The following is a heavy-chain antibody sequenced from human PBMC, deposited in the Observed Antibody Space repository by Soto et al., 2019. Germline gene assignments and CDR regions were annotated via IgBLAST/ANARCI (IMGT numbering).Heavy chain of an antibody. V-gene: IGHV3-23*01. CDR3: AKDLDIVVVVAAYYFDY. CDR2: ISGSGGST. J-gene: IGHJ4*02. D-gene: IGHD2-15*01. CDR1: GFTVSSYA. Sequence: GGSLRLSCAASGFTVSSYAMSWVRQAPGKGLEWVSAISGSGGSTYYADSVKGRFTISRDNSKNTLYLQMNSLRAEDTAVYYCAKDLDIVVVVAAYYFDYWGQGTLVTVSS.